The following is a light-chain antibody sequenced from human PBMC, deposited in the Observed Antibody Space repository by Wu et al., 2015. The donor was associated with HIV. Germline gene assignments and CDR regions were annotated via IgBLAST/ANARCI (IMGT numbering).Light chain of an antibody. Sequence: EIVLRQSPGTLSLSPGERATLSCRASQSVSSNLAWYQQKPGQAPRLLIYGASTRATGFPARFGGSGSGTEFTLTISSMQSEDFAVYYCQQYNNWPRTFGQGTKVEIK. CDR3: QQYNNWPRT. CDR2: GAS. CDR1: QSVSSN. J-gene: IGKJ1*01. V-gene: IGKV3-15*01.